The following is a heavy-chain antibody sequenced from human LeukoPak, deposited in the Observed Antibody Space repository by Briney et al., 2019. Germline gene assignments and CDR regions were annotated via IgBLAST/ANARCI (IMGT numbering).Heavy chain of an antibody. CDR2: INAGNGNT. D-gene: IGHD3-10*01. V-gene: IGHV1-3*01. CDR3: ATDGFGGPPGYYFDY. Sequence: GASVKVSCKASGYTFTSYAMHWVRQAPGQRLEWMGWINAGNGNTKYSQKFQGRVTMTEDTSTDTAYMELTSLRSEDTAVYYCATDGFGGPPGYYFDYWGQGTLVTVSS. J-gene: IGHJ4*02. CDR1: GYTFTSYA.